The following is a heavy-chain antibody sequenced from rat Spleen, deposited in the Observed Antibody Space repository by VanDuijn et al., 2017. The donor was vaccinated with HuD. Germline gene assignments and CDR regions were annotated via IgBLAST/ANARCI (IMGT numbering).Heavy chain of an antibody. J-gene: IGHJ2*01. CDR1: GFTFSDPY. V-gene: IGHV5-29*01. CDR2: ISYDGSST. D-gene: IGHD1-11*01. Sequence: EVHLVESDGGLVQPGRSLKLSCVASGFTFSDPYMAWVRQAPTKGLDWVATISYDGSSTYYRDSGKGRFTISRDNAKTTLFLRMDSLRSEDTATYYCARQEDYGGYSRDYFGYWGQGVVVTVSS. CDR3: ARQEDYGGYSRDYFGY.